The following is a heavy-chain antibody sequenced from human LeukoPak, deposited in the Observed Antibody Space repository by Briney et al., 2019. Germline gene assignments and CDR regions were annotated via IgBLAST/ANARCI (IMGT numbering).Heavy chain of an antibody. D-gene: IGHD3-3*01. CDR2: INPNSGGT. J-gene: IGHJ3*02. Sequence: GASVKVSCKASGYTFTSYGISWVRQAPGQGLEWMGWINPNSGGTNYAQKFQGRVTMTRDTSISTAYMELSRLRSDDTAVYYCARDDFSHHLSPSDYDFWSGPVRRAFDIWGQGTMVTVSS. CDR1: GYTFTSYG. V-gene: IGHV1-2*02. CDR3: ARDDFSHHLSPSDYDFWSGPVRRAFDI.